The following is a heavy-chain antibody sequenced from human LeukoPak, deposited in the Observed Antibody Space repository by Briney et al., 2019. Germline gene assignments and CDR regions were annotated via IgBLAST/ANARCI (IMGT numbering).Heavy chain of an antibody. CDR1: GGSISSYY. CDR2: FYNSGST. Sequence: SETLSLTCTFSGGSISSYYWTWFRQPPGKGLEWIGSFYNSGSTSYNPSLKSRVTMSADTSKNQFSLRLSSVTAADTAVYYCARLGCSGSSCYFPYFDYWGQGTRVTVSS. J-gene: IGHJ4*02. D-gene: IGHD2-15*01. CDR3: ARLGCSGSSCYFPYFDY. V-gene: IGHV4-59*08.